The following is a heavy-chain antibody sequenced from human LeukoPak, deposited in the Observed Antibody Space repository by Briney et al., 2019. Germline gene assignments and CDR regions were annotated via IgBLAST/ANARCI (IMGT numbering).Heavy chain of an antibody. CDR3: AKVRYQLLIDY. D-gene: IGHD2-2*01. CDR1: GFTFSSYG. V-gene: IGHV3-30*18. J-gene: IGHJ4*02. Sequence: PGGSLRLSCAASGFTFSSYGMYWVRQAPGKGLEWVALISYDGSSKYYADSVKGRFTISRDNSKNTLYLQMNSLRADDTAVYYCAKVRYQLLIDYWGQGTLVTVSS. CDR2: ISYDGSSK.